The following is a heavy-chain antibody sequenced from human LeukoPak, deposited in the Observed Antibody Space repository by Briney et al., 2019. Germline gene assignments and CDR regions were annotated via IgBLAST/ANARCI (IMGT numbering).Heavy chain of an antibody. CDR3: VRDRCSSTSCHDSPNWFDP. V-gene: IGHV3-20*04. CDR1: GVIFNTYS. J-gene: IGHJ5*02. CDR2: VNWNGGST. D-gene: IGHD2-2*01. Sequence: GGSLRLSCAASGVIFNTYSMNWVRHAPGKGLEWISGVNWNGGSTGYADSVKGRFTISRDNAKNSLYLQMNSLRAEDTALYYCVRDRCSSTSCHDSPNWFDPWGQGTLVTVSS.